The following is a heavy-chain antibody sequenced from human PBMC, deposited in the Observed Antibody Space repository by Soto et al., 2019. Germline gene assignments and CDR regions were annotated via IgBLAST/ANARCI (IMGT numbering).Heavy chain of an antibody. J-gene: IGHJ5*02. CDR1: GYTFTSYG. CDR3: VRRHVSATGIDWFDP. Sequence: ASVKGSCTASGYTFTSYGVHWMRQAPGQRLEWMGWINAANGDTKYSPKFQGRVTITRDTSASTAYMELSSLRSEDTAVYYCVRRHVSATGIDWFDPWGQGTLVTVPS. D-gene: IGHD6-13*01. V-gene: IGHV1-3*01. CDR2: INAANGDT.